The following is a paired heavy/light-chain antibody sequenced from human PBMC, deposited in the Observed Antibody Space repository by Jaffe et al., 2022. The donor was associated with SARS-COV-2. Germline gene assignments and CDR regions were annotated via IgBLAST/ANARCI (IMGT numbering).Light chain of an antibody. CDR1: QSVLYNSNSKNY. Sequence: DIVMTQSPDSLAVSLGEGATINCKSSQSVLYNSNSKNYLAWYQHKPGQPPKLLIYWASTRQSGVPDRFTGSGSGTDFTLTISSLQAEDVAVYYCQQYYNTPYTFGQGTKLEI. CDR3: QQYYNTPYT. CDR2: WAS. J-gene: IGKJ2*01. V-gene: IGKV4-1*01.
Heavy chain of an antibody. CDR2: IWYDGDNK. CDR3: AKDLSSNGDGGVD. CDR1: GFTFSSFA. J-gene: IGHJ4*02. Sequence: QVQLVESGGGVVQPGRSLRLSCAASGFTFSSFAMHWVRQAPGKGLEWVAFIWYDGDNKYYADSVKGRFTISRDNSKNTLYLQMNSLRAEDTAVYYCAKDLSSNGDGGVDWGQGTLVTVSS. D-gene: IGHD4-17*01. V-gene: IGHV3-33*06.